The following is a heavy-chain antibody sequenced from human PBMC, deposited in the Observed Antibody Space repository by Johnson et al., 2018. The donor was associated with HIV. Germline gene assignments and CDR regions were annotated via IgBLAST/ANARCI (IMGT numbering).Heavy chain of an antibody. CDR2: ISSNGGST. D-gene: IGHD1-26*01. J-gene: IGHJ3*02. CDR3: AREASGSLDAFDI. CDR1: GFTFSSYA. V-gene: IGHV3-64*01. Sequence: VQLVESGGGVVQPGRSLRLSCAVSGFTFSSYAMHWVRQAPGKGLEYVSAISSNGGSTYYANSVKGRFTISRDNSKNTLYLQMGSLRAEDMAVYYCAREASGSLDAFDIWGQGTKVTISS.